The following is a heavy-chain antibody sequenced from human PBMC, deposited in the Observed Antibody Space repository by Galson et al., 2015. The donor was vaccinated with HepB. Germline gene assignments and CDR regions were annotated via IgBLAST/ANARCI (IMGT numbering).Heavy chain of an antibody. CDR3: ARAIFFGEGLRDYYGMDV. V-gene: IGHV3-13*04. CDR1: GFTFSSYD. Sequence: SLRLSCAASGFTFSSYDMHWVRQATGKGLEWVSAIGTAGDTYYPGSVKGRFTISRENAKNSLYLQMNSLRAGDTAVYYCARAIFFGEGLRDYYGMDVWGQGTTVTVSS. CDR2: IGTAGDT. D-gene: IGHD3-16*01. J-gene: IGHJ6*02.